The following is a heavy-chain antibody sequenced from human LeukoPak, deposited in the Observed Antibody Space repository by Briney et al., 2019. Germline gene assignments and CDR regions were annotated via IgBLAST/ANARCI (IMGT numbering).Heavy chain of an antibody. Sequence: TSRISWGREAPGKGLEWMGWISTYGGDTYYAQKFQGRITVTTDTSTSTVYMELRNLRSDDTAVYYCARDLWNFYDDSGYNRDFDSWGQGTLVTVSS. V-gene: IGHV1-18*01. J-gene: IGHJ5*01. D-gene: IGHD3-22*01. CDR3: ARDLWNFYDDSGYNRDFDS. CDR1: TSR. CDR2: ISTYGGDT.